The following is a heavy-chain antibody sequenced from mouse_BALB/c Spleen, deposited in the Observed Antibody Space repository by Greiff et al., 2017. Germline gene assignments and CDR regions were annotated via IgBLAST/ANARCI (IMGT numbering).Heavy chain of an antibody. CDR2: ISSGGGST. CDR3: ARRNYRYDEFAY. Sequence: EVKLMESGGGLVKPGGSLKLSCAASGFAFSSYDMSWVRQTPEKRLEWVAYISSGGGSTYYPDTVKGRFTISRDNAKNTLYLQMSSLKSEDTAMYYCARRNYRYDEFAYWGQGTLVTVSA. D-gene: IGHD2-14*01. J-gene: IGHJ3*01. V-gene: IGHV5-12-1*01. CDR1: GFAFSSYD.